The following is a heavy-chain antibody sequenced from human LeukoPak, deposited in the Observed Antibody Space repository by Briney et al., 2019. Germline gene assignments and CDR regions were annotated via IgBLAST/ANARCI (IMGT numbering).Heavy chain of an antibody. J-gene: IGHJ4*02. V-gene: IGHV3-43*02. CDR1: GFTFDDYA. Sequence: PGGSLRLSCAASGFTFDDYAMDWVRQAPGKGLEWVSLITGDGRNTYYADSVEGRFTIPRDNSKNSLYLQMNSLRIEDTAFYYCAKPRGSGWFHFDYWGQGTLVTVSS. CDR3: AKPRGSGWFHFDY. D-gene: IGHD6-19*01. CDR2: ITGDGRNT.